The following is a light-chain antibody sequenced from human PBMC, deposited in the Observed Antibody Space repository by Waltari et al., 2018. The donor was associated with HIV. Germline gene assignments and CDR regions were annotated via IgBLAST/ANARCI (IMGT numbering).Light chain of an antibody. V-gene: IGLV3-21*04. Sequence: SSALTQPPSVSVAPGKTARITCGGANIERNSDHRYQQKPGQAPLLVIYYDTDRPSGIPERFSGSNSGDTATLTISRVGDGDEADYVCQVWDSTSDHVVFGGGTKLTVL. CDR3: QVWDSTSDHVV. CDR2: YDT. CDR1: NIERNS. J-gene: IGLJ3*02.